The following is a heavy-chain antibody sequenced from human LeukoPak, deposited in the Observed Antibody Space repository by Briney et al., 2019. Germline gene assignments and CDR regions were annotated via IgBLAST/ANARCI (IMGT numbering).Heavy chain of an antibody. V-gene: IGHV4-61*01. J-gene: IGHJ3*02. CDR2: IYYSGST. D-gene: IGHD3-3*01. CDR3: ATTYYDFWSGYSDAFDI. CDR1: GGSVSSGSYY. Sequence: SETLSLTCTVSGGSVSSGSYYWSWIRQPPGKGLEWIGYIYYSGSTNYNPSLKSRVTISVDTSKNQFSLKLSSVTAADTAVYYCATTYYDFWSGYSDAFDIWGQGTMVTVSS.